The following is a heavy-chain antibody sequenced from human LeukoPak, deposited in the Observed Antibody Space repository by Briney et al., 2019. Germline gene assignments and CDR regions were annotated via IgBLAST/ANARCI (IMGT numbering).Heavy chain of an antibody. V-gene: IGHV1-18*01. D-gene: IGHD3-3*01. CDR2: ISAYNGNA. J-gene: IGHJ4*02. CDR1: GYTFTSYG. Sequence: ASVKVSCKASGYTFTSYGISWVRQAPGQGLEWMGWISAYNGNADYAQKLQGRVTMTTDTSTSTAYMELRSLRSDDTAVYYCARSYYDFWSGYYPFDYWGQGTLVTVSS. CDR3: ARSYYDFWSGYYPFDY.